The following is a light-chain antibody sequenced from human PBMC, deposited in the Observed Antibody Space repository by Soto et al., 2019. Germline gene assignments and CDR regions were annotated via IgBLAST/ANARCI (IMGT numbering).Light chain of an antibody. CDR2: AAS. CDR1: QSIATY. Sequence: DIQMSQSPSSLSASVGDRVTISCRASQSIATYLSWYQHRPGKAPKLLIYAASTLQTGVPSRFSGSGFGTDFTLTISNLQPEDFATYYCQQSYSTLALTFGGGTELEI. J-gene: IGKJ4*01. CDR3: QQSYSTLALT. V-gene: IGKV1-39*01.